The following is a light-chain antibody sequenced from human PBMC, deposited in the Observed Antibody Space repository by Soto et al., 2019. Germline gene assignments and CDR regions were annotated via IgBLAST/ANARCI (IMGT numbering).Light chain of an antibody. J-gene: IGKJ2*01. CDR3: QQYNKNSYT. V-gene: IGKV1-5*03. Sequence: DIQMTQSPSTLSAYVGDRVTLICRASQSIGSWLAWYQKKPGKAPKLLIYQASTLESGVPSRFSGSGSGAEFTLTISGLQPDDFATYYCQQYNKNSYTFGQGTKLEIK. CDR2: QAS. CDR1: QSIGSW.